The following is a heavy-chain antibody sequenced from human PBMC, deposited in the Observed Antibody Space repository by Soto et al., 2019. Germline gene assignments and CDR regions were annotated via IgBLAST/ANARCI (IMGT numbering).Heavy chain of an antibody. Sequence: GGSLTLSCAASGFTVSSNYMSWVRQAPGKGLEWVSVIYSGGSTYYADSVKGRFTISRDNSKNTLYLQMNSLRAEDTAVYYYARDQGYSHYWGQGTLVTVSS. CDR2: IYSGGST. J-gene: IGHJ4*02. D-gene: IGHD5-18*01. V-gene: IGHV3-66*01. CDR1: GFTVSSNY. CDR3: ARDQGYSHY.